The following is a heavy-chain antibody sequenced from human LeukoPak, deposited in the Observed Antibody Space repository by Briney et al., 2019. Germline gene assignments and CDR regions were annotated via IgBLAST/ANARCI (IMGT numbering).Heavy chain of an antibody. D-gene: IGHD3-10*01. CDR3: GPRGSGIYYDY. CDR1: GFTFSSHA. V-gene: IGHV3-23*01. J-gene: IGHJ4*02. Sequence: GGSLILSCTASGFTFSSHAMNWVRQAPGKGLECVSAISSTGGSTYYADSVKGRFTISRDNSRNTLYLQMNSLRAEDTAVYYCGPRGSGIYYDYWGQGTLVTVSS. CDR2: ISSTGGST.